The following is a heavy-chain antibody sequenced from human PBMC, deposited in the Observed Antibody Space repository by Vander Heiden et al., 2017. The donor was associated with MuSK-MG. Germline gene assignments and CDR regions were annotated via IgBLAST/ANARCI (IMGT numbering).Heavy chain of an antibody. CDR1: GGTCSSHA. Sequence: QVQLVQSGAEVKKPGSSVKVSCKASGGTCSSHAISWVRQAPGQGLGGMGGIIPIFGTANYAQKFQGRVTITADESTSTAYMELSSLRSEDTAVYYCARRAYCGGDCSAYYYYYYMDVWGKGTTVTVSS. CDR2: IIPIFGTA. CDR3: ARRAYCGGDCSAYYYYYYMDV. D-gene: IGHD2-21*01. V-gene: IGHV1-69*01. J-gene: IGHJ6*03.